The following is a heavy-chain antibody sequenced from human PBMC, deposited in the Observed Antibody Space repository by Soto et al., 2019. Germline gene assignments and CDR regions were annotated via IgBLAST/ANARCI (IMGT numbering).Heavy chain of an antibody. CDR2: IVVGSGNT. CDR1: GFTFSRST. J-gene: IGHJ2*01. CDR3: VSPDYGDYWDFDL. D-gene: IGHD4-17*01. Sequence: QMQLVQSGPEVKKPGTSVKVSCKASGFTFSRSTLQWVRQARGQRLEWIGWIVVGSGNTNYAQKFQERVTITRDMSTSTAYMELSSLRSEDTAVYYCVSPDYGDYWDFDLWGRGTLVTVSS. V-gene: IGHV1-58*01.